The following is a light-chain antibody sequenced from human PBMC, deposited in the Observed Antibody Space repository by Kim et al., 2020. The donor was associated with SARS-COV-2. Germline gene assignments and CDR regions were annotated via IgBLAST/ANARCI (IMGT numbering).Light chain of an antibody. CDR2: QDS. CDR3: QAWDSSTGHLV. J-gene: IGLJ2*01. Sequence: SYELTQPPSVSVSPGQTASITCSGDKLGYKFTSWYQQKPDQSPVLVIYQDSRRPSGIPERFSGSNSGNTATLVISGTQAMDEAVYYCQAWDSSTGHLVFGGGTQLTVL. CDR1: KLGYKF. V-gene: IGLV3-1*01.